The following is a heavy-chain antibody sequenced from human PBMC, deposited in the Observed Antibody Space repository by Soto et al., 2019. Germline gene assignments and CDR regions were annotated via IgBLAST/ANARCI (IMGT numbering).Heavy chain of an antibody. Sequence: QITLKESGPTLVKPTQTLTVTCTFSVFSLSTSGVCVGWIRQAPGKALKWHALIYWDGDQRYSPSLKSRLSITKDTSKNQVVLRMTTMDPGDTATYFCAHSPPPPASVTTSAEYLQHWGQGTLVTVSS. CDR1: VFSLSTSGVC. D-gene: IGHD4-17*01. CDR2: IYWDGDQ. CDR3: AHSPPPPASVTTSAEYLQH. V-gene: IGHV2-5*02. J-gene: IGHJ1*01.